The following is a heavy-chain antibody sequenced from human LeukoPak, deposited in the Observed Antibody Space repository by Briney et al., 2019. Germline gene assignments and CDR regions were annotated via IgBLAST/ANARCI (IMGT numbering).Heavy chain of an antibody. CDR1: GYTFTSYY. CDR2: INLSAGST. CDR3: ARYSTVWAMGYYYCIDV. V-gene: IGHV1-46*01. Sequence: GASVKVSCKASGYTFTSYYMHWVRQAPGQGLEWMASINLSAGSTNYAHNFQGRVTMTRDKSTSTVYLQLSSLRAEDTAVYYCARYSTVWAMGYYYCIDVWGQGTTVTVSS. D-gene: IGHD5-18*01. J-gene: IGHJ6*02.